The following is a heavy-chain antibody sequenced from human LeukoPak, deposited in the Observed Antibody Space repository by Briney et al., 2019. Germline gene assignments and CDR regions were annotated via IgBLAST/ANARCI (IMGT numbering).Heavy chain of an antibody. CDR1: RFTFSSYA. CDR3: ARDGVVAATSALDY. D-gene: IGHD2-15*01. Sequence: GGSLRLSCAASRFTFSSYAMHWVRQAPGKGLEWVAVISYDGSNKYFADSVKGRFTISRDNSKNTLYLQMDSLRAEDTAVYYCARDGVVAATSALDYWGQGTLVTVSS. CDR2: ISYDGSNK. V-gene: IGHV3-30-3*01. J-gene: IGHJ4*02.